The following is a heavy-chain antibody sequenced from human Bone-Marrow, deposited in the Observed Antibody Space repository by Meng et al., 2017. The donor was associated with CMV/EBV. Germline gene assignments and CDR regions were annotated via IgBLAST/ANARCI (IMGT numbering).Heavy chain of an antibody. CDR3: AREVEDWGEGY. V-gene: IGHV3-7*01. CDR2: IKQDGSEK. J-gene: IGHJ4*02. CDR1: GFTVSSNY. D-gene: IGHD3-16*01. Sequence: GESLKISCAASGFTVSSNYMSWVRQAPGKGLEWVANIKQDGSEKYYVDSVKGRFTISRDNAKNSLYLQMNSLRAEDTAVYYCAREVEDWGEGYWGQGPLVTVSS.